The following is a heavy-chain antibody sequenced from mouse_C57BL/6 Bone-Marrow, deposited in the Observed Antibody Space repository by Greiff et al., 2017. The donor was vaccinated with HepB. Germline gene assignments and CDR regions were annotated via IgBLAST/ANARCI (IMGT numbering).Heavy chain of an antibody. CDR3: AREGGDYYGSYDY. D-gene: IGHD1-1*01. CDR2: IYPGSGST. Sequence: QVQLQQSGAELVKPGASVKMSCKASGYTFTSYWITWVKQRPGHGLEWIGDIYPGSGSTNYNEKFKSKATLTVDTSYSTAYMQLSSLTSEDSAVYYCAREGGDYYGSYDYWGQGTTLTVSS. CDR1: GYTFTSYW. J-gene: IGHJ2*01. V-gene: IGHV1-55*01.